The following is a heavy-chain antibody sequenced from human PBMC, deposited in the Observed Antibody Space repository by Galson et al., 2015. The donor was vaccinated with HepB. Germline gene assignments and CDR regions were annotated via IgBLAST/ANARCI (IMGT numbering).Heavy chain of an antibody. CDR1: GFTFSGST. CDR2: IRNKANTYAT. V-gene: IGHV3-73*01. Sequence: SLRLSCAASGFTFSGSTIHWVRQASGKGLEWVGRIRNKANTYATEYAASVRGRFTISRDDSKNTAYLQMNSLKTEDTAVYYCSRLTAGDRGDFDYWGQGTLVTVSS. CDR3: SRLTAGDRGDFDY. D-gene: IGHD2-21*02. J-gene: IGHJ4*02.